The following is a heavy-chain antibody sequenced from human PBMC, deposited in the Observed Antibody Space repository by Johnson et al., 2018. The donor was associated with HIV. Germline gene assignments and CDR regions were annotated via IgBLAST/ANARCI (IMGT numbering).Heavy chain of an antibody. Sequence: QEQLVESGGGVVQPGRSLRLSCVASGFTFFSYGMHWVRQAPGKGLEWVAVISYDGSNQYYVESVKGRFTISRDNSKNTLFLQMNSLRPEDTSVYYCAKDRYGGSYPDAFDIWGQGTMVTVSS. CDR1: GFTFFSYG. CDR2: ISYDGSNQ. CDR3: AKDRYGGSYPDAFDI. V-gene: IGHV3-30*18. D-gene: IGHD1-26*01. J-gene: IGHJ3*02.